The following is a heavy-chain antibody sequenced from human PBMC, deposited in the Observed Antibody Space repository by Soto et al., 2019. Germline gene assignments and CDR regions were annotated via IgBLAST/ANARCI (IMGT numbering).Heavy chain of an antibody. D-gene: IGHD6-6*01. Sequence: SETLSLTCAVYGGSFSGYYWSWIRQPPGKGLEWIGEINHSGSTNYNPSLKSRVTISVDTSKNQFSLELSSVTAADTAVYYCARGPPSISSSPDFDYWGQGTLVTVSS. CDR1: GGSFSGYY. CDR2: INHSGST. V-gene: IGHV4-34*01. J-gene: IGHJ4*02. CDR3: ARGPPSISSSPDFDY.